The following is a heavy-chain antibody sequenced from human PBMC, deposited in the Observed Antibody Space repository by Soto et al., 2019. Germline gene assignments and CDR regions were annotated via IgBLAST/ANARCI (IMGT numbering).Heavy chain of an antibody. Sequence: LRLSCAASGFTFSSYSMNWVRQAPGKGLEWVSSISSSSSYIYYADSVKGRFTISRDNAKNSLYLQMNSLRAEDTAVYYCARDRRYFDWLLLPYDAFDIWGQGTMVTVSS. D-gene: IGHD3-9*01. CDR1: GFTFSSYS. V-gene: IGHV3-21*01. J-gene: IGHJ3*02. CDR2: ISSSSSYI. CDR3: ARDRRYFDWLLLPYDAFDI.